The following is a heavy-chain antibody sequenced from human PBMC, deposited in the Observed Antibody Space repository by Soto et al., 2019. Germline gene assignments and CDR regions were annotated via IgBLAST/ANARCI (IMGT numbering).Heavy chain of an antibody. J-gene: IGHJ6*02. Sequence: QVQLVESGGGVVQPGGSLRLSCAASGFTFRNYAMHWVRQAPGKGLECLAVIAYDGSNAFYRDSVKGRFTISRDNSKNTLYLHMNRLRSEDTGVYYCARGDREDILVVVGARPGEYGIDIWGQGTTVTVS. V-gene: IGHV3-30-3*01. D-gene: IGHD2-15*01. CDR3: ARGDREDILVVVGARPGEYGIDI. CDR1: GFTFRNYA. CDR2: IAYDGSNA.